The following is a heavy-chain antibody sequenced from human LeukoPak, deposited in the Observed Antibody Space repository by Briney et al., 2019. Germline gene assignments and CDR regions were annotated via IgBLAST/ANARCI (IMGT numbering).Heavy chain of an antibody. D-gene: IGHD3-9*01. CDR2: IYYSGST. CDR3: ARGEYFDWLL. J-gene: IGHJ4*02. Sequence: SETLSLTCTVSGGSISSGGYSWSWIRQHPGKGLEWFGYIYYSGSTYYNPSLKSRVTISVDTSKNQFSLKLSSVTAADTAVYYCARGEYFDWLLWGQGTLVTVSS. V-gene: IGHV4-31*03. CDR1: GGSISSGGYS.